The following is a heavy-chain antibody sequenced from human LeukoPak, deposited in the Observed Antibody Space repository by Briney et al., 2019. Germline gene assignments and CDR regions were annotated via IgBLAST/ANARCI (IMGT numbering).Heavy chain of an antibody. CDR2: IIPIFGTA. Sequence: GASVKASCKASGGTFSSYAISWVRQAPGQGLEWMGGIIPIFGTANYAQKFQGRVTITADESTSTAYMELSSLRSEDTAVYYCASNGYSSGWPGYYFDYWGQGTLVTVSS. V-gene: IGHV1-69*13. D-gene: IGHD6-19*01. CDR3: ASNGYSSGWPGYYFDY. J-gene: IGHJ4*02. CDR1: GGTFSSYA.